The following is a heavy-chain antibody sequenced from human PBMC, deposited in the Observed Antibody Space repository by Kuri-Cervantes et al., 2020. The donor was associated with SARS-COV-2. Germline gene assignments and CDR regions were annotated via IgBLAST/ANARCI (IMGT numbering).Heavy chain of an antibody. CDR2: IYRGGNT. D-gene: IGHD2-8*01. J-gene: IGHJ4*02. Sequence: GGSLRLSCAASGFAVRNTYMAWVRQAPGKGLECVSVIYRGGNTYYADSVKGRFTISRDSSKNILYLKMNSLRAEATAVYYCARAKSPNAGLVPADYWGQGTLVTVSS. CDR3: ARAKSPNAGLVPADY. V-gene: IGHV3-53*01. CDR1: GFAVRNTY.